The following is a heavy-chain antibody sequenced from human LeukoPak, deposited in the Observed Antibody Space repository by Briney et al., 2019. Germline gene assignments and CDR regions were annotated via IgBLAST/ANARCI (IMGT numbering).Heavy chain of an antibody. CDR2: IGTGGDT. CDR3: VRGTGYGVVDY. D-gene: IGHD5-18*01. V-gene: IGHV3-13*04. Sequence: PGGSLRLSCAASGFTFSSYDMHWVRQATGKGLEWVSVIGTGGDTYYAGSVKGRFTISRDNAKNTLYLQMNSLRAEDTAVYYCVRGTGYGVVDYWGQGTLVTVSS. CDR1: GFTFSSYD. J-gene: IGHJ4*02.